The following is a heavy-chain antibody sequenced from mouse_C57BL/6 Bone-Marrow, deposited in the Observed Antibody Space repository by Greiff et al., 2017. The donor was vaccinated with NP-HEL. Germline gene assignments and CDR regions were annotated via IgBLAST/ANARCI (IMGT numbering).Heavy chain of an antibody. D-gene: IGHD1-1*01. CDR1: GYTFTSYW. V-gene: IGHV1-50*01. CDR2: IDPSDSYT. J-gene: IGHJ3*01. CDR3: AYYGSSEAF. Sequence: QVQLQQPGAELVKPGASVKLSCKASGYTFTSYWMQWVKQRPGQGLEWIGEIDPSDSYTNYNQKFKGKATLTVDTSSSTAYMQLSSLTSEDSAVYYCAYYGSSEAFWGQGTLVTVSA.